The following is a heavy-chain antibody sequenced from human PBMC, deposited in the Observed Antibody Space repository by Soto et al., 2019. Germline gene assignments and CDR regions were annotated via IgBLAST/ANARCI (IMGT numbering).Heavy chain of an antibody. Sequence: GASAKISSKASGYTFTSYAMHWVRQAPGQRLEWMGWINAGNGNTKYSQKFQGRVTITRDTSASTAYMELSSLRSEDKAVYYCARDPSYYGMDVWGQGTTVTV. V-gene: IGHV1-3*01. CDR1: GYTFTSYA. CDR3: ARDPSYYGMDV. J-gene: IGHJ6*02. CDR2: INAGNGNT.